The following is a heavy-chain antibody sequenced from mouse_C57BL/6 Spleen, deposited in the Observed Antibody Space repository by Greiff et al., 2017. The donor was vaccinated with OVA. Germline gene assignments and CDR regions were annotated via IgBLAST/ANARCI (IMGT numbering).Heavy chain of an antibody. J-gene: IGHJ4*01. CDR1: GFSLTSYG. V-gene: IGHV2-2*01. D-gene: IGHD1-1*01. Sequence: VQLQQSGPGLVQPSQSLSITCTVSGFSLTSYGVHWVRQSPGKGLEWLGVIWSGGSTDYNAAFISRLSISKDNSKSQVFFKMNSLQADDPAIYYCARNRGTTVVATDYAMDYWGQGTSVTVSS. CDR3: ARNRGTTVVATDYAMDY. CDR2: IWSGGST.